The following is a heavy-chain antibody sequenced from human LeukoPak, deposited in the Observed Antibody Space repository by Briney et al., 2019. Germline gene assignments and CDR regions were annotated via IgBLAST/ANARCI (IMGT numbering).Heavy chain of an antibody. CDR3: ARQPPYGSGNER. Sequence: KPSETLSLTCTLSGGSISSSSYYWGWIRQPRGKVLESCGSIYYRGSTYYNPSLKTRATISIHTSKNQFSLTLSSVTAAETAVYYCARQPPYGSGNERWGQGTLVTVSS. J-gene: IGHJ4*02. CDR1: GGSISSSSYY. V-gene: IGHV4-39*01. CDR2: IYYRGST. D-gene: IGHD3-10*01.